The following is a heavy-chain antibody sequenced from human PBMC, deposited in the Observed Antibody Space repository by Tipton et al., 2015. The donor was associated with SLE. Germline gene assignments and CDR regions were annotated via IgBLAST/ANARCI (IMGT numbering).Heavy chain of an antibody. CDR3: ARDGGGNFVRWFDP. V-gene: IGHV1-18*01. D-gene: IGHD3-16*01. CDR2: ISAYNGHT. Sequence: QVQLVQSGAEVKRPGASVKVSCKASGYTFTSYGINWVRQAPGQGLEWMGWISAYNGHTNSAQKFQGRVTMTTDTSTSTAYMELRSLRSDDTAIYYCARDGGGNFVRWFDPWGQGTLVTVSS. CDR1: GYTFTSYG. J-gene: IGHJ5*02.